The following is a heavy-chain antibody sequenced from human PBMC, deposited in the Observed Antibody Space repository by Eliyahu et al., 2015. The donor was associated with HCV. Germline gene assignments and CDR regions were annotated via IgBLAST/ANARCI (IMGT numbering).Heavy chain of an antibody. J-gene: IGHJ6*02. V-gene: IGHV1-18*04. CDR2: VSTYXGNT. CDR3: ARGGLVATYDDYSYYAMDV. Sequence: QVQLVQSGAEVKKPGASVRVSCKASGYTFTNYGITWVRQAPGQGLEWMGWVSTYXGNTVYAQKLQGRVTMTTDLSTSTAYMEVRRLKSDDTAVYYCARGGLVATYDDYSYYAMDVWGQGTTVTVSS. CDR1: GYTFTNYG. D-gene: IGHD5-12*01.